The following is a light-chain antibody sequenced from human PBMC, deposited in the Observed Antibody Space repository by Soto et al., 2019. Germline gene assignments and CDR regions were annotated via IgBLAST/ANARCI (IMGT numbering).Light chain of an antibody. V-gene: IGLV2-14*03. Sequence: QSVLTQPASVSGSPGQSITIPCTGTSSDVGGYNYVSWYQHHPGKAPKLMIFDVSNRPSGVSNRFSGSKSGNTASLTISGLQPEDEADYYCSTDTTSINRQIVFETGTKVTV. J-gene: IGLJ1*01. CDR1: SSDVGGYNY. CDR3: STDTTSINRQIV. CDR2: DVS.